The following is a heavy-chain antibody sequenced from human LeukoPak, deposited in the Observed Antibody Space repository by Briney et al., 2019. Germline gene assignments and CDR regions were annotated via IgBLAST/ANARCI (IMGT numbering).Heavy chain of an antibody. Sequence: PGGSQRLSCAASGFIFSDYYMTWIRQAPGKGPEWVAYIHSGGSSIFYADSVKGRFTISRDNAKNSLYLQMNSLRAEDTAVYYCARLLRYFDWSIPIDFWGQGTLVTVSS. CDR3: ARLLRYFDWSIPIDF. CDR2: IHSGGSSI. CDR1: GFIFSDYY. J-gene: IGHJ4*02. V-gene: IGHV3-11*01. D-gene: IGHD3-9*01.